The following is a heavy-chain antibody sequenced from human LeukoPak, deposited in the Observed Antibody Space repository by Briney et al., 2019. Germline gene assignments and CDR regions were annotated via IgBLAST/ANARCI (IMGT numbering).Heavy chain of an antibody. CDR3: AKGRGYYDSSGYFNY. J-gene: IGHJ4*02. Sequence: SETLSLTCTVSGGSISSSSYYWGWIRQPPGKGLEWIGSIYYSGSTYYNPSPKSRVTMSLDASKNQFSLKLSSVTAADTAVYYCAKGRGYYDSSGYFNYWGQGTLVTVSS. V-gene: IGHV4-39*07. CDR1: GGSISSSSYY. CDR2: IYYSGST. D-gene: IGHD3-22*01.